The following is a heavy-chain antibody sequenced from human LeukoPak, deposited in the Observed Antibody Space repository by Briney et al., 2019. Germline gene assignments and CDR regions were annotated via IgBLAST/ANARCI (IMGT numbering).Heavy chain of an antibody. J-gene: IGHJ6*02. CDR2: ISYDGSNK. CDR1: GFTFSSYG. D-gene: IGHD6-19*01. Sequence: GGSLRLSCAASGFTFSSYGMHWVRQAPGKGLEWVAVISYDGSNKYYADSVKGRFTISRDNSKNTLYLQMNSLRAEDTAVYYCARDRGSGWPLYYYYGMDVWGQGTTVTVSS. CDR3: ARDRGSGWPLYYYYGMDV. V-gene: IGHV3-30*19.